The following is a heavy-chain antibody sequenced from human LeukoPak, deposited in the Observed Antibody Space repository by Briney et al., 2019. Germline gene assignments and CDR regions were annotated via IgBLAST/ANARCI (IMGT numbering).Heavy chain of an antibody. V-gene: IGHV4-39*01. J-gene: IGHJ6*03. CDR3: ARLRYNYYYYMDV. CDR1: GGSISSSSYY. D-gene: IGHD1-14*01. CDR2: IYYSGST. Sequence: SETLSLTCTVSGGSISSSSYYWGWIRQPPGKGLEWIGSIYYSGSTYYNPSLKSRVTISVDTSKNQFSLKLSSVTAADTAVYYCARLRYNYYYYMDVWGKGTTVTVSS.